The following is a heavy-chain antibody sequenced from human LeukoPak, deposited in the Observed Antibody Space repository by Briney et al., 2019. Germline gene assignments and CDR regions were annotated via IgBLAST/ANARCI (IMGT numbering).Heavy chain of an antibody. J-gene: IGHJ1*01. CDR3: AGPRAVAGFAEYFQH. D-gene: IGHD6-19*01. Sequence: ASVKVSCKVSGYTLTELSMHWVRQAPGKGLEWMGGFDPEDGETIYAQKFQGRVTITADESTSTAYMELSSLRSEDTAVYYCAGPRAVAGFAEYFQHWGQGTLVTVSS. V-gene: IGHV1-24*01. CDR2: FDPEDGET. CDR1: GYTLTELS.